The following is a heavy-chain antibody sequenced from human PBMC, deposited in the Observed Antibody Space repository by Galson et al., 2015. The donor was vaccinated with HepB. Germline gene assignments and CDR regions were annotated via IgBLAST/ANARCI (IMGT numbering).Heavy chain of an antibody. CDR3: AKEMDTAMFDY. D-gene: IGHD5-18*01. J-gene: IGHJ4*02. CDR2: IDSGGVI. CDR1: GFTFKSYE. Sequence: SLRLSCAASGFTFKSYEMNWVRQAPGKGLEWVSHIDSGGVIYYADSVKGRFTVSRDDAKHLLYLQMNSLRAEDTAVYYCAKEMDTAMFDYWAREPWSPSPQ. V-gene: IGHV3-48*03.